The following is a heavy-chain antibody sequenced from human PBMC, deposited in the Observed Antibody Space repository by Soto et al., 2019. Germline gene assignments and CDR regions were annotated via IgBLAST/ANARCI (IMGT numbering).Heavy chain of an antibody. Sequence: PGGSLRLSCAASGFTFSSYAMSWVRHAPGKGLEWVSAISGSGGSTYYADSVKGRFTISRDNSKNTLYLQMNSLRAEDTAVYYCAKDAVLRFLEWSTTLYYYGMDVWGQGTTVTVSS. CDR3: AKDAVLRFLEWSTTLYYYGMDV. D-gene: IGHD3-3*01. J-gene: IGHJ6*02. CDR2: ISGSGGST. CDR1: GFTFSSYA. V-gene: IGHV3-23*01.